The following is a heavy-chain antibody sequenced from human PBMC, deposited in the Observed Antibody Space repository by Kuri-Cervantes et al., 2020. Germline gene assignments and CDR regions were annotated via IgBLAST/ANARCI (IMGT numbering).Heavy chain of an antibody. CDR3: ARGGYNWNYVVSGGWDWFDP. D-gene: IGHD1-7*01. CDR2: INPSGGST. V-gene: IGHV1-46*01. Sequence: PSVKVSCKASGYTFTSYYMHWVRQAPGQGLEWMGIINPSGGSTSYSQKFQGRVTMTRSTSTSTVYMELSSLRSEDTAVYYCARGGYNWNYVVSGGWDWFDPWGQGTLVTVSS. J-gene: IGHJ5*02. CDR1: GYTFTSYY.